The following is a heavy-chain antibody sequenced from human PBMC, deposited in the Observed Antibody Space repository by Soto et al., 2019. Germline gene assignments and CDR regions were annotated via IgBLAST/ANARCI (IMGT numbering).Heavy chain of an antibody. CDR3: ARRGSGGYYDY. Sequence: EVQLLESGGGLVQPGGSLRLSCAASGFTFSNYAMNWVRQAPVKGLEWVSVISGSGDSTYHADSVKGLFTISRDNSKNTLCLQMNSVRAEDSAVYYGARRGSGGYYDYWGQGTLVTVSS. CDR2: ISGSGDST. CDR1: GFTFSNYA. V-gene: IGHV3-23*01. D-gene: IGHD6-19*01. J-gene: IGHJ4*02.